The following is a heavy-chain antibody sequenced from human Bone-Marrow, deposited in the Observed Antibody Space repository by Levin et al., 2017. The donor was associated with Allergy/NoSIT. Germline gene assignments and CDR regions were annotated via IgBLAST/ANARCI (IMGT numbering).Heavy chain of an antibody. J-gene: IGHJ4*02. Sequence: KAGGSLRLSCTVSGDSISRFYWSWIRQPPGRGLEWIGNGFYSGTTNYNPSLKSRVTILVDTSKNQFSLKLSSVTAADTAVYYCARATRSSLIYYFDYWGPGTLVTVSS. V-gene: IGHV4-59*01. CDR1: GDSISRFY. CDR3: ARATRSSLIYYFDY. CDR2: GFYSGTT. D-gene: IGHD6-13*01.